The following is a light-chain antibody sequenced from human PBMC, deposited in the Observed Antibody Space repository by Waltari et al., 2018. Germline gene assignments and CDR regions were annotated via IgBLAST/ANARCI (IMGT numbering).Light chain of an antibody. V-gene: IGKV3-20*01. J-gene: IGKJ1*01. CDR3: HQYDQTPWT. Sequence: ETVLTQSPVTLSLSPGENATLSCRASRRVGDSFLAWYHQRPCQSPRLLIYGTSTRATGIPDRFSGDGSGTDFTLIIRRLEPEDLGVYFCHQYDQTPWTFGQGTTVE. CDR1: RRVGDSF. CDR2: GTS.